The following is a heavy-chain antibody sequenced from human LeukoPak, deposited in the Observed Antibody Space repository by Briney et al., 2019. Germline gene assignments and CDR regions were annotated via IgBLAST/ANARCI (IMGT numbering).Heavy chain of an antibody. J-gene: IGHJ4*02. Sequence: SETLSLTCGVSGGSIDITNYWSWVRQAPGRGREGIRESEHDGTRTYNTPLRSQAAMSFDRANNYFSLSLTAVNATAPALYSCTRDNRPLRPFAFWGQGVLVTVSS. CDR1: GGSIDITNY. CDR2: SEHDGTR. CDR3: TRDNRPLRPFAF. V-gene: IGHV4-4*02. D-gene: IGHD2/OR15-2a*01.